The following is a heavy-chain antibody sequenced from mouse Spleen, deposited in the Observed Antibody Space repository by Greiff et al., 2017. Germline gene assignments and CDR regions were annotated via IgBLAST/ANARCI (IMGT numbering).Heavy chain of an antibody. D-gene: IGHD1-2*01. CDR3: ARSLSLLDAMDY. J-gene: IGHJ4*01. V-gene: IGHV2-6*01. Sequence: VQLQQSGPGLVAPSQTLSITCTVSGFSLTSYGVDWVRQSPGKGLEWLGVIWGGGSTNYNSALKSRLSISKDNSKSQVFLKMNSRQTDDTAMYYCARSLSLLDAMDYWGQGTSVTVSS. CDR2: IWGGGST. CDR1: GFSLTSYG.